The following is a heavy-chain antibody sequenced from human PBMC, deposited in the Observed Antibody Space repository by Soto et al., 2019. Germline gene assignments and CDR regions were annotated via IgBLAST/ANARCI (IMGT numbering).Heavy chain of an antibody. D-gene: IGHD3-22*01. J-gene: IGHJ5*02. CDR3: VRGVRTYDSSGYYYEDWFDP. V-gene: IGHV4-31*03. CDR1: GGSISSGGYY. Sequence: QVQLQESGPGLVKPSQTLSLTCTVSGGSISSGGYYWSWIRQHPGKGLEWIGYIYYSGSTYYNPSLKSRVTISVDTSKNQCSLKLSSVTAADTAVYYCVRGVRTYDSSGYYYEDWFDPWGQGTLVTVSS. CDR2: IYYSGST.